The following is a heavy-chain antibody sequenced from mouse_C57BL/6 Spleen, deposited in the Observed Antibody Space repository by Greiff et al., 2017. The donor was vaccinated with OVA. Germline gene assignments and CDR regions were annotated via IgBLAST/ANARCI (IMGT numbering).Heavy chain of an antibody. CDR2: IDPSDSYT. V-gene: IGHV1-50*01. D-gene: IGHD3-1*01. CDR1: GYTFTSYW. Sequence: QVQLKESGAELVKPGASVKLSCKASGYTFTSYWMQWVKQRPGQGLEWIGEIDPSDSYTNYNQKFKGKATLTVDTSSSTAYMQLSSLTSEDSAVYYCARSGGTRGDYWGQGTTLTVSS. CDR3: ARSGGTRGDY. J-gene: IGHJ2*01.